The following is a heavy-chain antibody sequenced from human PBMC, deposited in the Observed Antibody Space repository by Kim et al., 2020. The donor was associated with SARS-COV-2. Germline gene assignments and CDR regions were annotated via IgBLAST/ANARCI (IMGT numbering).Heavy chain of an antibody. J-gene: IGHJ3*02. Sequence: SETLSLTCAVYGGSFSGYYSNCIHQPKRKGLKWNAENKHNGSTNYNPSLKSRVTISVDTSKNQFSLKLSSVTAADTAVYYCARGLSTVVRYDAFDIWGQGTMVTVSS. CDR1: GGSFSGYY. CDR2: NKHNGST. V-gene: IGHV4-34*01. CDR3: ARGLSTVVRYDAFDI. D-gene: IGHD4-17*01.